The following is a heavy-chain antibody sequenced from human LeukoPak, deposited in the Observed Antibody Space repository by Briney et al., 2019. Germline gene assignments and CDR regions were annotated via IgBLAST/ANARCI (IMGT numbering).Heavy chain of an antibody. CDR3: ARSHHDFWSGKYYYYMDI. CDR2: ISSRANTI. CDR1: GFTFSDYY. Sequence: PGGSLRLSCETSGFTFSDYYMTWIRQAPGKGLEWLSCISSRANTIYYADSVKGRFTISRDNAKNSLYLQMNSLRAEDTAVYYCARSHHDFWSGKYYYYMDIWGNGTTVTVSS. D-gene: IGHD3-3*01. J-gene: IGHJ6*03. V-gene: IGHV3-11*04.